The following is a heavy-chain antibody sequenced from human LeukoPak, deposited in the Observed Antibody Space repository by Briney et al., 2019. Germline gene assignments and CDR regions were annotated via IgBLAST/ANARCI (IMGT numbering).Heavy chain of an antibody. Sequence: GGSLRLSCAASGFTFSTYWMHWVRQAPGKGLVWVSRINSDGSDTSSADSVKGRFTISRDNAKNTLYLQMNSLRAEATAVYYCARGGLDHDYYYAMDVWGHGTTVTVSS. J-gene: IGHJ6*02. CDR2: INSDGSDT. D-gene: IGHD6-19*01. V-gene: IGHV3-74*01. CDR3: ARGGLDHDYYYAMDV. CDR1: GFTFSTYW.